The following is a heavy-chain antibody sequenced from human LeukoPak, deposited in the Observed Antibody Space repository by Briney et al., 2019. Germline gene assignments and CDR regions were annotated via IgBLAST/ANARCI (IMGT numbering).Heavy chain of an antibody. CDR1: GFTFSYYS. CDR2: ISDSSETK. V-gene: IGHV3-48*01. D-gene: IGHD2-2*01. J-gene: IGHJ4*02. CDR3: ARAAGVPAARFDY. Sequence: GGSLRLSCAASGFTFSYYSMHWVRQAPGKGLEWVSHISDSSETKYYADSVQGRFTISRDNAKNSLYLQMNSLRAEDTAVYYCARAAGVPAARFDYWGQGALVTVSS.